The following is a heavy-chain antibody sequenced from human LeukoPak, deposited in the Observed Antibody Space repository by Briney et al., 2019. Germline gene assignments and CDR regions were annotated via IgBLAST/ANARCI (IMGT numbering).Heavy chain of an antibody. CDR2: INHSGST. CDR3: ARVSSRRLPPTYSYDRRNYFDY. V-gene: IGHV4-34*01. D-gene: IGHD3-22*01. J-gene: IGHJ4*02. CDR1: GGSFSGYS. Sequence: PSETLSLTCAVYGGSFSGYSWSWIRLPPGKGVEWIGDINHSGSTNYNPSLKSRVMISVDTSKNQISLKLRSVTAADTAIYYCARVSSRRLPPTYSYDRRNYFDYWGQGTLVTVSS.